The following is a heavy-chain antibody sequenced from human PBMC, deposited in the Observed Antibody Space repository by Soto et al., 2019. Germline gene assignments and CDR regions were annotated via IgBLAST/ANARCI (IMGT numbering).Heavy chain of an antibody. V-gene: IGHV3-30-3*01. D-gene: IGHD1-26*01. CDR2: ISYDGSNK. J-gene: IGHJ6*02. CDR3: ARDRPPGVVGATDVTYYYYGMDV. CDR1: GFTFSSYA. Sequence: PGGSLRLSCAASGFTFSSYAMHWVRQAPGKGLEWVAVISYDGSNKYYADSVKGRFTISRDNSKNTLYLQMNSLRAEDTAVYYCARDRPPGVVGATDVTYYYYGMDVWGQGTTVTVSS.